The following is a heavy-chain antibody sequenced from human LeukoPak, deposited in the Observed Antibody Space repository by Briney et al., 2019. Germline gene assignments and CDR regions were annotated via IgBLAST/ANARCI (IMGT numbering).Heavy chain of an antibody. J-gene: IGHJ3*02. Sequence: SETLSLTCTVSGGSISSYYWSWIRQPPGKGLEWIGYIYYSGSTYYNPSLKSRVTISVDTSKNQFSLKLSSVTAADTAVYYCARDSVYYYVGAFDIWGQGTMVTVSS. CDR1: GGSISSYY. CDR3: ARDSVYYYVGAFDI. D-gene: IGHD3-22*01. V-gene: IGHV4-59*12. CDR2: IYYSGST.